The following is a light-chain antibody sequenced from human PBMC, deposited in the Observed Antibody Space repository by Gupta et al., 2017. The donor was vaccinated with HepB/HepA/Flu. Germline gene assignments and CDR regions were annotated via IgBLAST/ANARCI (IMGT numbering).Light chain of an antibody. Sequence: DIVMTHSPGSLAVSLGERATINCQSSQSVLYSSNNKNYLAWYQQKPVQPPKLLIYWASTRESGVSDRFCGSWYGIDLTLTGSSRQEEDVAGYYFQQDYGTPPVTFGQGTKMAIK. CDR1: QSVLYSSNNKNY. CDR3: QQDYGTPPVT. CDR2: WAS. J-gene: IGKJ2*01. V-gene: IGKV4-1*01.